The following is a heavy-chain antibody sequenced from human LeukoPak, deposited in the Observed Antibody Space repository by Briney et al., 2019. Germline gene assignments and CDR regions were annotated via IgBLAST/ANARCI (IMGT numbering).Heavy chain of an antibody. CDR3: AARRGYYHYMDV. Sequence: GGSLRLSCAASGFTFRDYAMYWVRQAPGKGLEYVSVISTDGSRIYYADSVKGRFTISRDNSKNTLSLQMNSLTAEDTAVYYCAARRGYYHYMDVWGKGTTVTVSS. J-gene: IGHJ6*03. V-gene: IGHV3-64*02. CDR2: ISTDGSRI. D-gene: IGHD3-3*01. CDR1: GFTFRDYA.